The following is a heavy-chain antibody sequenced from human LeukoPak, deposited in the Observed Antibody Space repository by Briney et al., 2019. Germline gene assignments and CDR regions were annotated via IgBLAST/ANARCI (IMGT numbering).Heavy chain of an antibody. D-gene: IGHD3-10*01. V-gene: IGHV4-38-2*02. Sequence: SETLSLTCAVSGYSISSGYYWGLIRQPPGKGLEWIGSITQSGSTYYNPSLRSRVSISVDTSKNQFSLKVNSVTAADTAVYYCARDKIPSRQRQGVGYFDYWGQGTLVTVSS. CDR3: ARDKIPSRQRQGVGYFDY. J-gene: IGHJ4*02. CDR2: ITQSGST. CDR1: GYSISSGYY.